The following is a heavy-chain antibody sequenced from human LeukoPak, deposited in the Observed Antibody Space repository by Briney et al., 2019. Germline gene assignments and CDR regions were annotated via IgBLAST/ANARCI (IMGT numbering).Heavy chain of an antibody. CDR2: ISAYDGKA. D-gene: IGHD1-26*01. V-gene: IGHV1-18*01. Sequence: ASVKVSCKASGYTFTGYGVSWVRQAPGQGLEWMGWISAYDGKAKFDPKVQDRVTLTIDTSATTAFMDLRSLRFDDTAVYYCVRYSGRYSNLWGQGTLVIVSS. CDR3: VRYSGRYSNL. J-gene: IGHJ5*02. CDR1: GYTFTGYG.